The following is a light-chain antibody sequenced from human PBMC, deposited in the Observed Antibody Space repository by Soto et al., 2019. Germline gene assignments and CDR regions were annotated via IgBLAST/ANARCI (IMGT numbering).Light chain of an antibody. CDR2: AAS. CDR3: QQLSTYPST. Sequence: IQLTQSPSSLSASVGDRVTITWRASQGIGSYLAWYQQKPGEAPKLLIFAASTLQSGVPSRFSGSGSGTDFTLTISSLQAEDFATYYCQQLSTYPSTFGGGTKVDI. V-gene: IGKV1-9*01. CDR1: QGIGSY. J-gene: IGKJ4*01.